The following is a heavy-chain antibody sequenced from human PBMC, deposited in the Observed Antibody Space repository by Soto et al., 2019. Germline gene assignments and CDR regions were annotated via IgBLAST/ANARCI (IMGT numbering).Heavy chain of an antibody. CDR3: AREKGNWFDP. V-gene: IGHV3-30-3*01. J-gene: IGHJ5*02. CDR1: GFTFSSYA. Sequence: QVQLVESGGGVVQPGRSLRPSCAASGFTFSSYAMHWVRQAPGKGLEWVAVISYDGSNKYYADSVKGRFTISRDNSKNTLYLQMNSLRAEDTAVYYCAREKGNWFDPWGQGTLVTVSS. CDR2: ISYDGSNK.